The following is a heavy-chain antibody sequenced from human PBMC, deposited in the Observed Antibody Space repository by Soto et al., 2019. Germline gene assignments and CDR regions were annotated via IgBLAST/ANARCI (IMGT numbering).Heavy chain of an antibody. Sequence: QVQLVESGGGVVQPGRSLRLSCAASGFTFSSYGMHWVRQAPGKGLEWVAVIWYDGSNKYSADSVKGRFTISRDNSKNTPYRQMNGLISVDTAVYYCARDRRAGAGDYWGQGTLVTVSS. D-gene: IGHD3-10*01. CDR2: IWYDGSNK. V-gene: IGHV3-33*01. CDR1: GFTFSSYG. CDR3: ARDRRAGAGDY. J-gene: IGHJ4*02.